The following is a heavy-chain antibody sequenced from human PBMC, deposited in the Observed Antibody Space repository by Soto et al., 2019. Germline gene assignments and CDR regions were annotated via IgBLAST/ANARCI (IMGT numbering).Heavy chain of an antibody. J-gene: IGHJ2*01. D-gene: IGHD5-12*01. CDR3: ARGNHRWLQLWYFDP. CDR2: IIPILGTV. V-gene: IGHV1-69*12. CDR1: GGTFSNYP. Sequence: QVQLVQSGAEVKKPGSSVKVSCKASGGTFSNYPISWVRQAPGQGLEWMGGIIPILGTVNYAQKFQGRDTITADESTSTAYMELSSLRSEDTAVYYCARGNHRWLQLWYFDPWGRGTLVTVSS.